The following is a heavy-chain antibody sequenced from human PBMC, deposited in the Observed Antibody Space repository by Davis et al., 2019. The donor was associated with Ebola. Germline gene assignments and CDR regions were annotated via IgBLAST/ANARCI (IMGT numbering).Heavy chain of an antibody. J-gene: IGHJ6*02. CDR3: ARSPGPEALAGTTYYGMDV. Sequence: GESLKISCAASGFTFSSYAMSWVRQAPGKGLEWVSAISGSGGSTYYADSVKGRFTSSRDNSKNTLYLQMNSLRAEDTAVYYCARSPGPEALAGTTYYGMDVWGQGTTVTVSS. CDR2: ISGSGGST. CDR1: GFTFSSYA. V-gene: IGHV3-23*01. D-gene: IGHD6-13*01.